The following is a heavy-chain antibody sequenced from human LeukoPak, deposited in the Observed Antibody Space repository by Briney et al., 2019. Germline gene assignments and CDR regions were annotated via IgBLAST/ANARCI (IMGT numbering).Heavy chain of an antibody. CDR3: ASNPDDFWSGYYTDY. CDR1: GGSFSGNY. J-gene: IGHJ4*02. Sequence: SETLSLTCAVYGGSFSGNYWSWIRQPPGKGLEWIGEINHSGSTNYNPSLKSRVTISVDTSKNQFSLKLSSVTAADTAVYYCASNPDDFWSGYYTDYWGQGTLVTVSS. V-gene: IGHV4-34*01. D-gene: IGHD3-3*01. CDR2: INHSGST.